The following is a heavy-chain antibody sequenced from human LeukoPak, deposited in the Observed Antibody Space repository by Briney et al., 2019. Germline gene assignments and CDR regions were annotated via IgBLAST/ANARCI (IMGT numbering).Heavy chain of an antibody. CDR2: IYYSGST. J-gene: IGHJ4*02. V-gene: IGHV4-59*01. Sequence: SETLSLTRTVSGGSISSYYWSWIRQPPGKGLEWIGYIYYSGSTNYNPSLKSRVTISVDTSKNQFSLKLSSVTAADTAVYYCARGRGITIFGVVITSVGYFDYWGQGTLVTVSS. CDR3: ARGRGITIFGVVITSVGYFDY. CDR1: GGSISSYY. D-gene: IGHD3-3*01.